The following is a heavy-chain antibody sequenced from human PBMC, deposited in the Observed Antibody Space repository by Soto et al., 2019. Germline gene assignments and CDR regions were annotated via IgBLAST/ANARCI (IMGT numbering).Heavy chain of an antibody. CDR3: ARDLSSGYNSFDY. D-gene: IGHD3-22*01. CDR1: GGSISSGDYY. Sequence: SETLSLTCTVSGGSISSGDYYWSWIRQYPGKGLEWIGFIYYSGSTYYNPSLKSRVTISVDTSKNQFSLKLNSVTAADTAVYYCARDLSSGYNSFDYWGQGTLVTVSS. J-gene: IGHJ4*02. V-gene: IGHV4-31*03. CDR2: IYYSGST.